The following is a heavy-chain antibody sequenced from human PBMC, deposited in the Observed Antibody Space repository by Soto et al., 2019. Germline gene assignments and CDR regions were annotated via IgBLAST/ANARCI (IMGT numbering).Heavy chain of an antibody. D-gene: IGHD6-13*01. CDR2: ISYDGSNK. CDR3: AMLIAAAGASIDY. Sequence: GGSLRLSCAASGFTFSSYGMHWVRQAPGKGLGWVAVISYDGSNKYYADSVKGRFTISRDNSKNTLYLQMNSLRAEDTAVYYCAMLIAAAGASIDYWGQGTLVTVSS. V-gene: IGHV3-30*03. J-gene: IGHJ4*02. CDR1: GFTFSSYG.